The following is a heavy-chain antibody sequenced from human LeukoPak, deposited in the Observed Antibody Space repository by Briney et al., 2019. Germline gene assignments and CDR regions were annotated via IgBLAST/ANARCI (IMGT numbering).Heavy chain of an antibody. J-gene: IGHJ4*02. Sequence: PGGSLRLSCAASGFTVSNNYMTWVRQAPGKGLEWVSVIYSGGSTYYADSVKGRFTISRDNSKNTLYLQMNSLRAEDTAVYSCARGYCTSSSCYNDYWGQGTLVTVSS. V-gene: IGHV3-53*01. D-gene: IGHD2-2*02. CDR2: IYSGGST. CDR1: GFTVSNNY. CDR3: ARGYCTSSSCYNDY.